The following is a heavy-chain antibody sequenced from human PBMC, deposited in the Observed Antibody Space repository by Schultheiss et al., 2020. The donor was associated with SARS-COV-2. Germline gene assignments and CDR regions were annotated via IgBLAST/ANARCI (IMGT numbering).Heavy chain of an antibody. Sequence: ASVKVSCKASGYTFTSYGISWVRQAPGQGLEWMGWISAYNGNTNYAQKFQGRVTITADESTSTAYMELSSLRAEDTAVYYCARGRRATTVTTASDYWGQGTLVTVSS. D-gene: IGHD4-17*01. J-gene: IGHJ4*02. CDR1: GYTFTSYG. CDR2: ISAYNGNT. V-gene: IGHV1-18*01. CDR3: ARGRRATTVTTASDY.